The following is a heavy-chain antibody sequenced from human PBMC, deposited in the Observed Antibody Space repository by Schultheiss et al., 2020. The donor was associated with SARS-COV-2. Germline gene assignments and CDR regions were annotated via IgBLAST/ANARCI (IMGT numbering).Heavy chain of an antibody. CDR1: GFSFRSYW. CDR3: ARHRDHYDSSGYEFDP. D-gene: IGHD3-22*01. V-gene: IGHV3-74*01. Sequence: GGSLRLSCAASGFSFRSYWMHWVRQAPGKGLVWVSRINSDGSSTSYADSVKGRFTMSRDNAKNTLYLQMNSLRAEDTAVYYCARHRDHYDSSGYEFDPWGQGTLVTVS. CDR2: INSDGSST. J-gene: IGHJ5*02.